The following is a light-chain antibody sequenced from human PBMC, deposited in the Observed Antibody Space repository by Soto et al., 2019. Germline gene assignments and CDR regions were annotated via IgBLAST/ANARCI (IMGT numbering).Light chain of an antibody. Sequence: QSALTQPASVSGSPGQSITISCTGTSSDVGSYNLVSWYQQHPGKAPKLMIYEGSQRPSGVSNRFSGSKSGNTASLTISGLQAEDEADYYCCSYAGSSTPFGGGTKLTVL. J-gene: IGLJ2*01. V-gene: IGLV2-23*01. CDR3: CSYAGSSTP. CDR1: SSDVGSYNL. CDR2: EGS.